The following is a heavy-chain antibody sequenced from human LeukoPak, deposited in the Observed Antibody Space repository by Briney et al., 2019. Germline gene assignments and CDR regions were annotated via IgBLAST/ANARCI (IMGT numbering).Heavy chain of an antibody. V-gene: IGHV1-69*13. Sequence: GASVKVSCKAPGGTFSSYAISWVRQAPGQGLEWMGGIIPIFGTANYAQKFQGRVTITADESTSTAYMELSSLRSEDTAVYYCAKWGIVAGFDYWGQGTLVTVSS. D-gene: IGHD6-25*01. CDR3: AKWGIVAGFDY. CDR1: GGTFSSYA. J-gene: IGHJ4*02. CDR2: IIPIFGTA.